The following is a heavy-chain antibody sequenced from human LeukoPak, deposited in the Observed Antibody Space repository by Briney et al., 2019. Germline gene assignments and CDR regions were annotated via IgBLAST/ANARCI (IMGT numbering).Heavy chain of an antibody. CDR3: AKADLSDSSGYYSFDY. V-gene: IGHV3-9*01. J-gene: IGHJ4*02. D-gene: IGHD3-22*01. CDR1: GFTFDDYA. Sequence: GGSLRLSRAASGFTFDDYAMHWVRQAPGKGLEWVSGISWNSGGIGYADSVKGRFTISRDNAKNSLYLQMNSLRAEDTALYYCAKADLSDSSGYYSFDYWGQGTLVTVSS. CDR2: ISWNSGGI.